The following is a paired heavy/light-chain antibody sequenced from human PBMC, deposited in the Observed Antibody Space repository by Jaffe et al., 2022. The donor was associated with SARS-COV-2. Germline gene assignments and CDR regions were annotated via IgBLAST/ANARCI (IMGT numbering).Heavy chain of an antibody. CDR3: AREKEYSASGTYFDY. J-gene: IGHJ4*02. Sequence: EVQLVESGGGLVQPGGSLRLSCVASGFTFSSYAMHWVRQAPGKGLEYVSTISSNGDSTYYANSVKGRFTISRDSSKNTLYLQMGSLRTEDMAVYYCAREKEYSASGTYFDYWGQGILVTVSS. CDR1: GFTFSSYA. CDR2: ISSNGDST. D-gene: IGHD3-10*01. V-gene: IGHV3-64*01.
Light chain of an antibody. V-gene: IGKV1-9*01. CDR1: QGIRSY. CDR2: GAS. J-gene: IGKJ4*01. CDR3: QQLNIYPLT. Sequence: DIQLTQSPSFLSASVGDRITITCRASQGIRSYLAWYQQKSGKAPKVLIYGASTLQSGVPSRFSGRGSGTEFTLTISSLQPEDFATYYCQQLNIYPLTFGGGTKVEIK.